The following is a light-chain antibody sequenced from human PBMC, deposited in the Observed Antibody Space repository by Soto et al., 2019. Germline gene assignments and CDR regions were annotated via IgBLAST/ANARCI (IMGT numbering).Light chain of an antibody. Sequence: IVMTQSPESLALSLGERATINCRSSQSVFFSSNKKNYLAWYQQKSGQPPKLLIYWASTRKSGVPDRFSGSGSGTDFTLTISSLQPEDVAVYYWQQYFSSWTFGQGTKVEIK. CDR1: QSVFFSSNKKNY. V-gene: IGKV4-1*01. CDR2: WAS. CDR3: QQYFSSWT. J-gene: IGKJ1*01.